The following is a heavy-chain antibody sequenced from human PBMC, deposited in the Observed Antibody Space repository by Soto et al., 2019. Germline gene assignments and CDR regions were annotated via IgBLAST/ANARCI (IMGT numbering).Heavy chain of an antibody. Sequence: QLQLQESGSGLVKPSQTLSLNCVVSGGSISSGGSFWSWIRQPPGKGLEWIGYIYNSGSTYYNPSLKSRVTISVDRSKNQFSLKLSSVTAADTAVYYCARGLGPWGQGTLVTVSS. CDR1: GGSISSGGSF. J-gene: IGHJ5*02. D-gene: IGHD3-10*01. CDR2: IYNSGST. V-gene: IGHV4-30-2*01. CDR3: ARGLGP.